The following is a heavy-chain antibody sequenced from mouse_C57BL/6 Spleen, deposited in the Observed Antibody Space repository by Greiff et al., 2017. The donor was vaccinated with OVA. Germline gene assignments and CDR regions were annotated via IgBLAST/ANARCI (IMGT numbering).Heavy chain of an antibody. D-gene: IGHD2-1*01. CDR1: GYTFTSYW. J-gene: IGHJ3*01. Sequence: VQLQQSGAELVKPGASVKLSCKASGYTFTSYWMHWVKQRPGQGLEWIGMIHPNSGSTNYNEKFKSKATLTVDKSSSTAYMQLSSLTSEDSAVYYCARSLCDSVYRFAYWGQGTLVTVSA. CDR3: ARSLCDSVYRFAY. V-gene: IGHV1-64*01. CDR2: IHPNSGST.